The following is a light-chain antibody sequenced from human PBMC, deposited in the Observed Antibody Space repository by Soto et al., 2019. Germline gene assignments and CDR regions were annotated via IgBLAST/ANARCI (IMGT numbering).Light chain of an antibody. CDR1: SSDIGAYNY. V-gene: IGLV2-14*03. CDR3: SSSASGSTRV. CDR2: GVS. Sequence: QSVLTQPASVSGSPGQSITISCTGTSSDIGAYNYVSWYQQHPGKVPKLVIFGVSHRPSGVSNRFSGSKSGNTASLTISGLQAEDEADYYCSSSASGSTRVFGGGTKLTVL. J-gene: IGLJ3*02.